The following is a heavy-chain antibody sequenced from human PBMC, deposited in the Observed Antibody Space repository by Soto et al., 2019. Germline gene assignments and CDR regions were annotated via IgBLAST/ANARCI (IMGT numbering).Heavy chain of an antibody. CDR1: GGSISSSSYY. J-gene: IGHJ6*03. CDR2: IYYSGST. CDR3: ARHRGHGYGGGGYGAPWSYYYMDV. D-gene: IGHD6-19*01. Sequence: SETLSLTCTVSGGSISSSSYYWGWIRQPPGKGLEWIGSIYYSGSTYYNPSLKSRVTISVDTSKNQFSLKLSSVTAADTAVYYCARHRGHGYGGGGYGAPWSYYYMDVWGKGTRVTVS. V-gene: IGHV4-39*01.